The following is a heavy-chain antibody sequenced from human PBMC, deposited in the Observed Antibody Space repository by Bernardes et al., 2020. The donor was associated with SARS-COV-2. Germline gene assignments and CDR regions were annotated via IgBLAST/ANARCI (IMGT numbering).Heavy chain of an antibody. D-gene: IGHD2-2*01. CDR3: ARFFFHTGDCSSTSCLGQYYYYGMDV. CDR1: GFTFSSYG. J-gene: IGHJ6*02. Sequence: GGSLRLSCAASGFTFSSYGMHWVRQAPGKGLEWVAVIWYDGSNKYYADSVKGRFTISRDNSKNTLYLQMNSLRAEDTAVYYCARFFFHTGDCSSTSCLGQYYYYGMDVWGQGTTVTVSS. CDR2: IWYDGSNK. V-gene: IGHV3-33*01.